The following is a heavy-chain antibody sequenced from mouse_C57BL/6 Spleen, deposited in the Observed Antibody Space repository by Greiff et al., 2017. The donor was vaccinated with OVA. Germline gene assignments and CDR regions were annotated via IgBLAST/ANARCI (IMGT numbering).Heavy chain of an antibody. CDR3: TRSDYYGSSFYFDY. V-gene: IGHV1-15*01. D-gene: IGHD1-1*01. CDR1: GYTFTDYE. Sequence: VQLQQSGAELVRPGASVTLSCKASGYTFTDYEMHWVKQTPVHGLAWIGALAPETGGTAYNQKFKGKAILTADNSSSTAYMELRSLTSEDSAVYYCTRSDYYGSSFYFDYWGQGTTLTVSS. CDR2: LAPETGGT. J-gene: IGHJ2*01.